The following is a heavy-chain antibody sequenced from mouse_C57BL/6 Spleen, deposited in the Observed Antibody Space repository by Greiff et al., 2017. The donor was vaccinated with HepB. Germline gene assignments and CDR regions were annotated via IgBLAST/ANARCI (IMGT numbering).Heavy chain of an antibody. CDR3: ARCYGSGTCYWCFEV. Sequence: VQLQQSGAELARPGASVKMSCKASGYTFTSYTMHWVKQRPGQGLEWIGYINPSSGYTKYNQKFKDKATLTADKSSSKAYMKLSSLTSEDSAVCYCARCYGSGTCYWCFEVWGTGTTVTVSS. CDR2: INPSSGYT. J-gene: IGHJ1*03. CDR1: GYTFTSYT. D-gene: IGHD1-1*01. V-gene: IGHV1-4*01.